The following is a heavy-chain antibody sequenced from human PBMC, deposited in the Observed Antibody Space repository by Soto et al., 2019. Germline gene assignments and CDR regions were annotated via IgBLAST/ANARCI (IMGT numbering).Heavy chain of an antibody. Sequence: PGGSLRLSCAASGFTFSSYSMNWVRQAPGKGLEWVSYISSSSDTIYYADSVKGRFTISRDNAKNSLYLQMNSLRAEDTAVYYCARAGEVAVAGTGYNNYYYGMDVWGQGTTVTVSS. D-gene: IGHD6-19*01. J-gene: IGHJ6*02. CDR2: ISSSSDTI. CDR3: ARAGEVAVAGTGYNNYYYGMDV. V-gene: IGHV3-48*01. CDR1: GFTFSSYS.